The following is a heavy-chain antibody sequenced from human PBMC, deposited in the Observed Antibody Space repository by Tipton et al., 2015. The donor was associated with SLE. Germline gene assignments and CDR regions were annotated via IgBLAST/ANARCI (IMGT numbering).Heavy chain of an antibody. CDR1: GGSISSGSYY. V-gene: IGHV4-61*09. CDR3: ARGAPEAVGVGSGWIDY. J-gene: IGHJ4*02. Sequence: TLSLTCTVSGGSISSGSYYWSWIRQPAGKGLEWIGYIYTSGSTNYNPSLKSRVTISVDTSKNQFSLKLSSVTAADTAVYYCARGAPEAVGVGSGWIDYWGQGTLVTVSS. D-gene: IGHD6-19*01. CDR2: IYTSGST.